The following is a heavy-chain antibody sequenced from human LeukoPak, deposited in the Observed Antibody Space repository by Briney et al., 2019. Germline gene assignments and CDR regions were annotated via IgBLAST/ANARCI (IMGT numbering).Heavy chain of an antibody. CDR2: IYTSGST. CDR1: GGSISSYC. D-gene: IGHD3-3*01. J-gene: IGHJ5*02. V-gene: IGHV4-4*07. Sequence: SETLSLTCTVSGGSISSYCWSWIRQPAGKGLEWIGRIYTSGSTNYNPSLKSRVTMSVDTSKNQFSLKLSSVTAADTAVYYCARDLRDYDFWSGYLWFDPWGQGTLVTVSS. CDR3: ARDLRDYDFWSGYLWFDP.